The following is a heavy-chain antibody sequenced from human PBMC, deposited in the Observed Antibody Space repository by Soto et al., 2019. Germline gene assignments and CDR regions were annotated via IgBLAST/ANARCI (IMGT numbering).Heavy chain of an antibody. Sequence: SGGSLRLSCAASGFTFSSYAMHWVRQAPGKGLEWVAVISYDGSNKYYADSVKGRFTISRDNSKNTLYLQMNSLRAEDTAVYYCARGGSSYSSSQALYWFDPWGQGTLVTVSS. J-gene: IGHJ5*02. CDR3: ARGGSSYSSSQALYWFDP. CDR2: ISYDGSNK. D-gene: IGHD6-13*01. CDR1: GFTFSSYA. V-gene: IGHV3-30-3*01.